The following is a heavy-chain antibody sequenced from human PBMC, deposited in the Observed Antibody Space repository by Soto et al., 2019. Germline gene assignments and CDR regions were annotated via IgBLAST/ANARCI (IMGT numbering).Heavy chain of an antibody. V-gene: IGHV3-23*01. CDR3: ARDLWWYLH. J-gene: IGHJ4*02. CDR2: ISAGSEGA. D-gene: IGHD2-15*01. CDR1: GFTFSSHA. Sequence: EVQLLESGGGLVQPGGALRLSCAASGFTFSSHAMSWVRQAPGKGLEWISSISAGSEGAYYADSVKGRFTISRDNSNITLDRQMNSLRAEDTAVYYCARDLWWYLHWGQGTLVTVSS.